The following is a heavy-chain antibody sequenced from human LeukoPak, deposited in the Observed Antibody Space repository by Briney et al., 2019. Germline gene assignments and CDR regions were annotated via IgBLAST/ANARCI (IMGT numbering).Heavy chain of an antibody. CDR3: ARDGVDTAMVRSYRPGATYYYYYYMDV. J-gene: IGHJ6*03. Sequence: GGSLRLSCAASGFTFSSYSMNWVRQAPGKGLEWVSYISSSSSTIYYADSVKGRFTISRDNAKNSLYLQMKSLRAEDTAVYYCARDGVDTAMVRSYRPGATYYYYYYMDVWGKGTTVTVSS. CDR2: ISSSSSTI. V-gene: IGHV3-48*01. D-gene: IGHD5-18*01. CDR1: GFTFSSYS.